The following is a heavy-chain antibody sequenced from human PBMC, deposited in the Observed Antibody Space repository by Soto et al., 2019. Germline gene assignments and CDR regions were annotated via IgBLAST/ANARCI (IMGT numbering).Heavy chain of an antibody. V-gene: IGHV4-34*01. J-gene: IGHJ6*02. CDR3: AASIAAAGPYYYYYGMDV. CDR2: INHSGST. CDR1: GGSFSGYY. D-gene: IGHD6-13*01. Sequence: TSETLSLTCAVYGGSFSGYYWSWIRQPPGKGLEWIGEINHSGSTNYNPSLKSRVTMSVDTSKNQFSLKLSSVTAADTAVYYCAASIAAAGPYYYYYGMDVWGQGTTVTVSS.